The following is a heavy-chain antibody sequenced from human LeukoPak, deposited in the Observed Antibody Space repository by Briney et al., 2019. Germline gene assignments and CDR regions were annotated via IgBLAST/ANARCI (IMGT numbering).Heavy chain of an antibody. V-gene: IGHV1-18*01. CDR1: GYTFTSYG. D-gene: IGHD2-2*01. CDR2: ISAYNGNK. CDR3: ATYCSSTSCYSPYYYYGMDV. J-gene: IGHJ6*02. Sequence: GASVNVSCKSSGYTFTSYGISWVRQAPGQGLEWMGLISAYNGNKNYAQKLQGRVTMTTDTSTSTAYMELRSLRSDDTAVYYCATYCSSTSCYSPYYYYGMDVWGQGTTVTVSS.